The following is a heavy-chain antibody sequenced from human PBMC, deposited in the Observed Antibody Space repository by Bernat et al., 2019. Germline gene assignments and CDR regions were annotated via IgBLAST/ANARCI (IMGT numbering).Heavy chain of an antibody. CDR1: GGSISSGGYS. V-gene: IGHV4-30-2*05. CDR3: ARDPLVGATSGGNAFDI. J-gene: IGHJ3*02. CDR2: IYYSGST. D-gene: IGHD1-26*01. Sequence: QLQLQESGSGLVKPSRTLSLTCAVSGGSISSGGYSWSWIRQPPGKGLEWIGYIYYSGSTYYNPSLKSRVTISVDTSKNQFSLKLSSVTAADTAVYYCARDPLVGATSGGNAFDIWGQGTMVTVSS.